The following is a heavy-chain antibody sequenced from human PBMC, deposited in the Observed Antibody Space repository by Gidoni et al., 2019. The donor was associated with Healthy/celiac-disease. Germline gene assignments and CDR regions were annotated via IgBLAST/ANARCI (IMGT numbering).Heavy chain of an antibody. D-gene: IGHD3-3*01. CDR3: AKRGSDFWSGDPFDY. V-gene: IGHV3-23*01. Sequence: EVQLLVSGVGLLQPGGSLRLSCAAPGFNFSSYAMSWGRQAAGRGLEWVSAISGSGGSTYYADSVKGRITIARDNSKNTLYLKMNSLRAEDTAVYYCAKRGSDFWSGDPFDYWGQGTLVTVSS. CDR2: ISGSGGST. CDR1: GFNFSSYA. J-gene: IGHJ4*02.